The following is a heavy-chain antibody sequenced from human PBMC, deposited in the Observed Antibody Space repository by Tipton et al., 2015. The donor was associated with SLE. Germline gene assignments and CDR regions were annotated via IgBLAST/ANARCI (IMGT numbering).Heavy chain of an antibody. CDR1: GGSISSSPYH. J-gene: IGHJ3*02. CDR2: VYYSGST. CDR3: AMATIPGTFDI. D-gene: IGHD5-24*01. V-gene: IGHV4-39*07. Sequence: TLSLTCTVSGGSISSSPYHWGWLRQPPGKGLVWIGSVYYSGSTNHNPYLTSRVTISVDTSKNTFSRKLSSVTAADTAVYYCAMATIPGTFDIWGQGTMVTVSS.